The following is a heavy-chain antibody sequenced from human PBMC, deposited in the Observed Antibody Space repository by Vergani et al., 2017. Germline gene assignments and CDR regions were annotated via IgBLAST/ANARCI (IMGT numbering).Heavy chain of an antibody. D-gene: IGHD3-10*01. CDR2: IYYSGST. CDR1: GGSISSSSHF. CDR3: ARHDSGHHDSSYYGLDV. J-gene: IGHJ6*02. Sequence: QVQLQESGPGLVKPSETLSLTCTVSGGSISSSSHFWGWLRQTPGKGLEWIGSIYYSGSTYYNPSLKSRVSISVDTSKNQFSLKLSSGTAADSAVYYCARHDSGHHDSSYYGLDVWGQGTTVTVSS. V-gene: IGHV4-39*01.